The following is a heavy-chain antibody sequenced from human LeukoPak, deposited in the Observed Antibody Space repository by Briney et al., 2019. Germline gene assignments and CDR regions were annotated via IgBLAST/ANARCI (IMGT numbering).Heavy chain of an antibody. J-gene: IGHJ3*02. D-gene: IGHD1-26*01. CDR1: GYSISSGYY. V-gene: IGHV4-38-2*01. CDR3: AGVCIVGATRCDAFDI. CDR2: IYHSGST. Sequence: PSETLSLTCAVSGYSISSGYYWGWIRQPPGKGLEWIESIYHSGSTYYNPSLKSRVTISVDTSKNQFSLKLSSVTAADTAVYYCAGVCIVGATRCDAFDIWGQGTMVTVSS.